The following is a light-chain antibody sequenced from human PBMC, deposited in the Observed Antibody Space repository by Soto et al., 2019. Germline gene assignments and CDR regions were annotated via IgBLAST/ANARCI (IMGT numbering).Light chain of an antibody. J-gene: IGKJ1*01. V-gene: IGKV1-33*01. Sequence: EIQMTQSPSSLSASGGDGFTITCQASQDISIYLNWYQQKPGKAPKLLIYDASNLETGVPSRFSGSGSGTDFTFTISSLQPEDIATYYCQQFDNLPSWTFGQGTKVDIK. CDR2: DAS. CDR3: QQFDNLPSWT. CDR1: QDISIY.